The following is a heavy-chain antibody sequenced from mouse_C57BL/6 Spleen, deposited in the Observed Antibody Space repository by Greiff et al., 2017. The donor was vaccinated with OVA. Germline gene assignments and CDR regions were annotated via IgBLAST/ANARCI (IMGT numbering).Heavy chain of an antibody. V-gene: IGHV3-6*01. CDR3: ARDDYDGVYYYAMDY. J-gene: IGHJ4*01. D-gene: IGHD2-4*01. CDR1: GYSITSGYS. Sequence: ESGPGLVKPSQSLSLTCSVTGYSITSGYSWNWIRQFPGNKLEWMGYISYDGSNNYNPSLKNRISITRDTSKNQFFLKLNSVTTEDTATYYCARDDYDGVYYYAMDYWGQGTSVTVSS. CDR2: ISYDGSN.